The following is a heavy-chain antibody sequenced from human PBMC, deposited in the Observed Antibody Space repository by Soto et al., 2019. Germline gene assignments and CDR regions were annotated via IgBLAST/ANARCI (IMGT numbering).Heavy chain of an antibody. V-gene: IGHV4-38-2*02. CDR1: GYSISSGYY. D-gene: IGHD3-10*01. Sequence: QVQLQESGPGLVKASETLSLSCSVSGYSISSGYYWGWVRQAPGKGLEWLGSVYHNGIMFHNPSFQSRVTISVYTSKNQFSLNLRSVTAADTAVYYCAALWFGELAFNYWGHGTLVTVSS. J-gene: IGHJ4*01. CDR3: AALWFGELAFNY. CDR2: VYHNGIM.